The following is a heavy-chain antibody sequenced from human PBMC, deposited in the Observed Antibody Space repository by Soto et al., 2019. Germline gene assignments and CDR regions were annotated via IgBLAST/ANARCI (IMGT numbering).Heavy chain of an antibody. D-gene: IGHD6-13*01. Sequence: QVPLVQSGAEVKKPGASVKVSCKASGYTFTSYGISWVRQAPGQGLEWMGWISAYNANTNYAQKLQGRVTRTTDTATSTAYMELRSLRADDTAVDYCARDLPPRHYSSSWYDFSGDAFDIWGQGTMVTVSS. CDR1: GYTFTSYG. CDR2: ISAYNANT. J-gene: IGHJ3*02. CDR3: ARDLPPRHYSSSWYDFSGDAFDI. V-gene: IGHV1-18*01.